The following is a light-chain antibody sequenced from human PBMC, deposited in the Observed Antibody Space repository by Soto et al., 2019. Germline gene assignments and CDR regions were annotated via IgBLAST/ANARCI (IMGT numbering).Light chain of an antibody. V-gene: IGKV3-15*01. J-gene: IGKJ1*01. Sequence: EIVMTQSPATLSASPGERATLSCRASQSVSSDLAWYQQTPGQAPRLLIYGASTRATGVPARFSGSGSGTEFTLTISSLQSEDFAFYYCQQYSNWPWTFGQGTKVDIK. CDR1: QSVSSD. CDR2: GAS. CDR3: QQYSNWPWT.